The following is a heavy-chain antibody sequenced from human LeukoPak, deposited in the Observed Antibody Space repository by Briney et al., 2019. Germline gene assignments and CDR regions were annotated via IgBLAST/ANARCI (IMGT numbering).Heavy chain of an antibody. V-gene: IGHV1-2*02. CDR3: ARVNFWSGYLFDY. D-gene: IGHD3-3*01. CDR1: GYTFTGYY. CDR2: INPNSGGT. J-gene: IGHJ4*02. Sequence: ASVKVSCKASGYTFTGYYMHWVRQAPGRGLEWMGWINPNSGGTNYAQKFQGRVTMTRDTSISTAYMELSRLRSDDTAVYYCARVNFWSGYLFDYWGQGTLVTVSS.